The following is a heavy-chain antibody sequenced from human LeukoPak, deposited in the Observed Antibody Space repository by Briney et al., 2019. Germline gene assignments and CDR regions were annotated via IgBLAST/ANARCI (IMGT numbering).Heavy chain of an antibody. CDR3: ARGYYDSSGYYYYYGMDV. V-gene: IGHV4-39*07. Sequence: PSETLSLTCTVSGGSISSSSYYWGWIRQPPGKGLEWIGSIYYSGSTYYNPSLKSRVTISVDTSKNQFSLKLSSVTAADMAVYYCARGYYDSSGYYYYYGMDVWGQGTTVTVSS. CDR1: GGSISSSSYY. D-gene: IGHD3-22*01. J-gene: IGHJ6*02. CDR2: IYYSGST.